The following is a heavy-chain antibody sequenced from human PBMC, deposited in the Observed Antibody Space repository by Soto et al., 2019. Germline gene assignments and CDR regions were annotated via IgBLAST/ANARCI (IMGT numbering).Heavy chain of an antibody. V-gene: IGHV1-69*13. CDR3: ASGIQLWLRRINNGYSG. CDR1: GYTFTTYY. CDR2: IIPMFGTA. D-gene: IGHD5-18*01. J-gene: IGHJ4*02. Sequence: SVKVSCKASGYTFTTYYMHWVRKAPGQGLEWMGGIIPMFGTANYAQRFQDRVTITADESTNTVYMELSSLRSEDTAVYFCASGIQLWLRRINNGYSGWGQGTLVTVSS.